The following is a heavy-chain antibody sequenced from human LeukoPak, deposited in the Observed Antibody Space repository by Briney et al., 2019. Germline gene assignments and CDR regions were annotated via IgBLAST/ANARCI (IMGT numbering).Heavy chain of an antibody. J-gene: IGHJ5*02. V-gene: IGHV1-2*02. CDR2: INPNSGGT. Sequence: GASVKVSCKASGYTFTCYYMHWVRQAPGQGLEWMGWINPNSGGTNYAQKFQGRVTMTRDTSISTAYMELSRLRSDDTAVYYCARGGGVYYGSGTSNWFDPWGQGTLVTVSS. D-gene: IGHD3-10*01. CDR1: GYTFTCYY. CDR3: ARGGGVYYGSGTSNWFDP.